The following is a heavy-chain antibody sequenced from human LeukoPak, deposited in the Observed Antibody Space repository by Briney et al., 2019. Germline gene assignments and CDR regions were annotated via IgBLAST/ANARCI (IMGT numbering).Heavy chain of an antibody. D-gene: IGHD3-22*01. CDR2: ISSSSSYI. V-gene: IGHV3-21*01. J-gene: IGHJ4*02. CDR1: GFTFSSYS. CDR3: ARGGGAYYYDSSGYGDY. Sequence: PGGSLRLSCAASGFTFSSYSMNWVRQAPGKELEWVSSISSSSSYIYYADSVKGRFTISRDNSKNTLYLQMNSLRAEDTAVYYCARGGGAYYYDSSGYGDYWGQGTLVTVSS.